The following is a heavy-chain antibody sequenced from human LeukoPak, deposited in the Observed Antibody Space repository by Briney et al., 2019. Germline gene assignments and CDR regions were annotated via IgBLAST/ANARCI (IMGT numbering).Heavy chain of an antibody. V-gene: IGHV3-48*04. CDR1: GFTFSSYS. CDR2: ISSSSSTI. J-gene: IGHJ6*02. D-gene: IGHD3-10*01. CDR3: ARDRLIRFGPKMGRMDV. Sequence: GGSLRLSCAASGFTFSSYSMNWVRQAPGKGLEWVSYISSSSSTIYYADSVKGRFTISRDNAKNSLYLQMNSLRAEDTAVYYCARDRLIRFGPKMGRMDVWGQGTTVTVSS.